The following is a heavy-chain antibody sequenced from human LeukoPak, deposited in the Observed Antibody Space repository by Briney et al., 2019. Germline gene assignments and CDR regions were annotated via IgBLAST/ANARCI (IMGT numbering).Heavy chain of an antibody. CDR2: IYSSGNT. V-gene: IGHV4-59*08. J-gene: IGHJ5*02. CDR3: ARSPSTVNWCDP. CDR1: GGSIGIYY. D-gene: IGHD2-2*01. Sequence: SETLSLTCTVSGGSIGIYYWNWIRQPPGKGLEWIGYIYSSGNTNYNPSLKSRVTISVDTSENQFSLKLSSVTAADTAVYYCARSPSTVNWCDPWGQGTLVTVSS.